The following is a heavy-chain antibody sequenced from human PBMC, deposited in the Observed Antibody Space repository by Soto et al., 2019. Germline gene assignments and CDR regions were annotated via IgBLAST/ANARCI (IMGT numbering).Heavy chain of an antibody. V-gene: IGHV3-30*04. CDR1: GFTFSSYA. J-gene: IGHJ4*02. Sequence: QVQLVESGGGVVQPGRSLRLSCAASGFTFSSYAMHWVRQAPGKGLEWVAVISYDGTHKYYADSVKGRFTISRDNSKNTLNLQVNSLRADDTAVYYCAKAPSDYGDYGSFFDYWGQGTLVTVSS. CDR2: ISYDGTHK. D-gene: IGHD4-17*01. CDR3: AKAPSDYGDYGSFFDY.